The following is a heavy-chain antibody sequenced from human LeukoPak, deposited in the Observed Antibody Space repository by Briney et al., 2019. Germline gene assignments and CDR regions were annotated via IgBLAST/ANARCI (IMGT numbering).Heavy chain of an antibody. V-gene: IGHV3-74*03. CDR3: VRDRVGPDF. D-gene: IGHD1-26*01. CDR1: GFTFSSAW. CDR2: ITDDATT. J-gene: IGHJ4*02. Sequence: GGSLRLSCAASGFTFSSAWMHWVRQAPGTGLVWVARITDDATTTYADSVRGRFTISRDNAKNILYLQMNTLRAEDTAVYYCVRDRVGPDFWGQGTLVTVSS.